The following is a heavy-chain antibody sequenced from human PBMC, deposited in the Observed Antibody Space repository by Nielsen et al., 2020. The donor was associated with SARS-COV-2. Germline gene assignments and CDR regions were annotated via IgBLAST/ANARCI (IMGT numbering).Heavy chain of an antibody. J-gene: IGHJ6*02. D-gene: IGHD2-2*01. Sequence: GESLKISCAASGFTFSSYAMSWVRQAPGKGLEWVSAISGSGGSTYYADSVKGRFTISRDNSKNTLYLQMNSLRAEDTAVYYCAKDLCSSTSCYSAPKRYYYGMDVWGQGTTVTVSS. CDR1: GFTFSSYA. CDR3: AKDLCSSTSCYSAPKRYYYGMDV. CDR2: ISGSGGST. V-gene: IGHV3-23*01.